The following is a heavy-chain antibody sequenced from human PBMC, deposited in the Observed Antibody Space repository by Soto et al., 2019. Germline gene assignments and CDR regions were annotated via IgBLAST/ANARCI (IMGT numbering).Heavy chain of an antibody. D-gene: IGHD6-13*01. J-gene: IGHJ4*02. CDR1: GGSIVDRGYY. CDR2: IYDSGST. V-gene: IGHV4-31*03. CDR3: ARGLARGSSWYGYYFDF. Sequence: SETLCLSCTVSGGSIVDRGYYRSCIRQHQGKGKEWIGYIYDSGSTYYNPSLKSRVTISVDTSKNQFSLKLSSVTAADTAVYYCARGLARGSSWYGYYFDFWGQGTLVTVSS.